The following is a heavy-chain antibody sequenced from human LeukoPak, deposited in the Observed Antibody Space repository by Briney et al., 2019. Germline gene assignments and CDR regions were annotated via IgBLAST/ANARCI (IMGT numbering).Heavy chain of an antibody. V-gene: IGHV3-53*01. J-gene: IGHJ5*02. CDR3: VRGTWFDP. CDR2: LYSGGTT. D-gene: IGHD1-1*01. CDR1: GFTVSNYY. Sequence: PGGSLRLSCAASGFTVSNYYMSWVRQAPGKGLEWVSVLYSGGTTYYADSVKGRFTISRDNSKNTLFLQMDSLRPEDTAVYYCVRGTWFDPWGQGTLVTVSS.